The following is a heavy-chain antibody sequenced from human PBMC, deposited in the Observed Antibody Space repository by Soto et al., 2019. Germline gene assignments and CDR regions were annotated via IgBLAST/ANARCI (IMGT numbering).Heavy chain of an antibody. D-gene: IGHD1-1*01. CDR2: IYDSGST. CDR1: GGSISSGDYY. CDR3: ARGLSGDKVDS. Sequence: QVQLQESGPGLVKPSQTLSLTCTIAGGSISSGDYYWSWIRQPPGKGLEWIGHIYDSGSTYNHPSLNSRVTISIDPSENQFSLNLRSVTAADTAVYYCARGLSGDKVDSWGQGTLVTVSS. J-gene: IGHJ4*02. V-gene: IGHV4-30-4*01.